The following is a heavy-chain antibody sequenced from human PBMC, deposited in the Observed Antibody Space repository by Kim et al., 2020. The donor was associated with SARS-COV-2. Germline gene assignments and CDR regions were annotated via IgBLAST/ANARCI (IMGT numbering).Heavy chain of an antibody. D-gene: IGHD3-3*01. CDR3: ARDRVGFWSGYFYGMDV. CDR1: GYTFTGYY. Sequence: ASVKVSCKASGYTFTGYYMHWVRQAPGQGLEWMGRINPNSGGTNYAQKFQGRVTMTRDTSISTAYMELSRLRSDDTAMYYCARDRVGFWSGYFYGMDVWGQGTTVTVSS. V-gene: IGHV1-2*06. CDR2: INPNSGGT. J-gene: IGHJ6*02.